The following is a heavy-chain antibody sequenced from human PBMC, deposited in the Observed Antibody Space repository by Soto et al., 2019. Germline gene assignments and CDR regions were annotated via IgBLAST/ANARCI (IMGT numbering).Heavy chain of an antibody. CDR1: GFTFSSYG. CDR3: ARGQSGSYSMDY. Sequence: QVQLVESGGGVVQPGRSLRLSCAASGFTFSSYGMHWVRQAPGKGLEWVAVIWYDGSNKYYADSVKGRFTISRDISKNTLYLQMNSLRAEDTAVYYCARGQSGSYSMDYWGQGTLVTVSS. J-gene: IGHJ4*02. V-gene: IGHV3-33*01. CDR2: IWYDGSNK. D-gene: IGHD1-26*01.